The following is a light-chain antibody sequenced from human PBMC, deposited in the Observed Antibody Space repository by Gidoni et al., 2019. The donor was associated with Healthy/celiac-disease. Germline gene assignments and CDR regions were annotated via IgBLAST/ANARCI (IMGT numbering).Light chain of an antibody. J-gene: IGKJ1*01. CDR3: QQYYSYPRT. V-gene: IGKV1-8*01. Sequence: AIRMTPYPSSISASTGDRVTITCRASQGISSYLAWYQQKPGKAPKLLIYAASTLQSGVPSRFSGSGSGTDFTLTISCLQSEDFATYYCQQYYSYPRTFGQGTKVEIK. CDR1: QGISSY. CDR2: AAS.